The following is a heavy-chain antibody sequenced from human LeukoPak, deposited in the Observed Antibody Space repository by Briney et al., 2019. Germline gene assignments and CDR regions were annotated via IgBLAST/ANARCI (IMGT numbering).Heavy chain of an antibody. CDR2: ISSSSSTI. CDR1: GFTFSSYS. J-gene: IGHJ3*02. V-gene: IGHV3-48*01. CDR3: ARDQGEYCSSTTCYPDAFDI. D-gene: IGHD2-2*01. Sequence: GGSLRLSCAASGFTFSSYSMNWVRQAPGKGLEWVSYISSSSSTIYYADSVKGRFTISRDNAKNSLYLQMNSLRAEDTAVYYCARDQGEYCSSTTCYPDAFDIWGQGTMVTVSS.